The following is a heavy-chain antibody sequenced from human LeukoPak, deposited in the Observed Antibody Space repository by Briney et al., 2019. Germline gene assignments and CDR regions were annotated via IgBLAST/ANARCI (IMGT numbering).Heavy chain of an antibody. V-gene: IGHV3-7*01. Sequence: PGGSLRLSCVASGFTFSSYWMSWVRQAPGKGLEWVASIKQDGTEKYYLDSLEGRFTTSRDNAKNSVHLQINRLRAEDTAVYYCARRGTIAVPVFWFDPWGQGTLVIVSS. J-gene: IGHJ5*02. CDR3: ARRGTIAVPVFWFDP. CDR2: IKQDGTEK. D-gene: IGHD6-19*01. CDR1: GFTFSSYW.